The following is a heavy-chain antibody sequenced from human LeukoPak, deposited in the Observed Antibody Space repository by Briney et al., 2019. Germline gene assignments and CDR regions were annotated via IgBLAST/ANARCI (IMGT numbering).Heavy chain of an antibody. CDR1: GYSFTSYW. J-gene: IGHJ5*02. CDR2: IYPGDSDT. V-gene: IGHV5-51*01. Sequence: GESLKISCKGSGYSFTSYWIGWVRPMPGKGLEWMGIIYPGDSDTRYSPSFQGQVTISADKSISTAYLQWSSLKASDTAMYYCARTPYCSGGSCYSRFNWFDPWGQGTLVTVSS. D-gene: IGHD2-15*01. CDR3: ARTPYCSGGSCYSRFNWFDP.